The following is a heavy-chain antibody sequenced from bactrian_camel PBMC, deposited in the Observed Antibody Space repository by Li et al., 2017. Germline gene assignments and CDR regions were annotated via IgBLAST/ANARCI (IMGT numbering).Heavy chain of an antibody. CDR1: RFISNICG. V-gene: IGHV3S53*01. J-gene: IGHJ4*01. CDR3: KTRGGPSVCGRS. CDR2: ISTDGTT. D-gene: IGHD3*01. Sequence: HVQLVESGGGSVQAGGSLRLSCTAPRFISNICGMDWYRQAPGKEREFVSSISTDGTTSYADSVKGRFTISKDNARDTVYLQMNSLKPEDTAMYDCKTRGGPSVCGRSWGQGTQVTVS.